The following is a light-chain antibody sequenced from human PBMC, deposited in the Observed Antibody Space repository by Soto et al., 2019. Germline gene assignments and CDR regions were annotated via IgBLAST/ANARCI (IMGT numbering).Light chain of an antibody. CDR3: AAWDDSMHGWV. Sequence: QSVLTQQPSASGTPGQRVPISCSGSHSNIGNNPVNWYQQFPGTAPNLLIYTNKQRPSGVPDRLSGSTSVTSASLAISGLQSEDEAEYYCAAWDDSMHGWVFGGETKLTFL. CDR2: TNK. J-gene: IGLJ3*02. CDR1: HSNIGNNP. V-gene: IGLV1-44*01.